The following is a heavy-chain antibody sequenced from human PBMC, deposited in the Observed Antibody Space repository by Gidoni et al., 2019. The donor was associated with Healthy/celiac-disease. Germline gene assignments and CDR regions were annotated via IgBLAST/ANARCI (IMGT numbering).Heavy chain of an antibody. V-gene: IGHV4-59*01. CDR2: IYYSGRN. CDR3: ARVVGDEARGAFEI. D-gene: IGHD3-16*01. J-gene: IGHJ3*02. Sequence: QVQLHESGPGLVKPSETLSLTCTVSCGSISSYYWSWIRQPQGKGLEWIGYIYYSGRNNYNPYLKSRVTISVDTSKNQCSRKLSSVTAADTAVYYCARVVGDEARGAFEIWGQGTMVTVSS. CDR1: CGSISSYY.